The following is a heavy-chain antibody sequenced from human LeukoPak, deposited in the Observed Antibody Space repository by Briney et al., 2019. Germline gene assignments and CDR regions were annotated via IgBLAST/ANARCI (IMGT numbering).Heavy chain of an antibody. CDR3: AKAHPSTYTYGQYYFDY. J-gene: IGHJ4*02. CDR1: GFTFSSYG. D-gene: IGHD5-18*01. V-gene: IGHV3-30*02. CDR2: IRYDGSNK. Sequence: GGSLRLSCAASGFTFSSYGMHWVRQAPGKGLEWVAFIRYDGSNKYYADSVKGRFTISRDNSKNTLYLQMNSLRAEDTAVYYCAKAHPSTYTYGQYYFDYWGQGTLVTVSS.